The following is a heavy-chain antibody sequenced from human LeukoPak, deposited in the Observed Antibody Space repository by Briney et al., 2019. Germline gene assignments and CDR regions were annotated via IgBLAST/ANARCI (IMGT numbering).Heavy chain of an antibody. CDR2: IYNSGTT. J-gene: IGHJ6*03. CDR3: ARGIYYMDV. Sequence: SETLSLTCTVSGYSISSGYYWGWIRQPPGKGLEWIGTIYNSGTTYYNPSLESRVTTSIDPSKNQFSLNLSAVTAADTGIYYCARGIYYMDVWGKGTTVTVSS. V-gene: IGHV4-38-2*02. CDR1: GYSISSGYY.